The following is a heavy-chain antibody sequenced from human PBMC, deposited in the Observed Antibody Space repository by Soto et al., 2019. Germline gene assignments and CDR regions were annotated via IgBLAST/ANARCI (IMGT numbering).Heavy chain of an antibody. CDR3: ARGLVIRPYYYHGMDV. CDR1: GGSIRSGDYS. CDR2: ISSIGST. D-gene: IGHD3-9*01. J-gene: IGHJ6*02. Sequence: PSETRSLTCTVSGGSIRSGDYSCSWIRQSPAKGLEWIGYISSIGSTYYKPSLKSRVSVSRDTSKNQFSLKLSSVTTTDTAVYYCARGLVIRPYYYHGMDVWGQGTTVT. V-gene: IGHV4-30-4*01.